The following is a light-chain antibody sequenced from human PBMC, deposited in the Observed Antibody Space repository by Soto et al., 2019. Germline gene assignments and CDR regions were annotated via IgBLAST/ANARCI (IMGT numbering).Light chain of an antibody. J-gene: IGKJ1*01. Sequence: IVLTQSPATLSLSPWERATLSCRASQSVSSYLAWYQQKPGQAPRLLIYGASTRATGIPARFSGSGSGTEFTLTISRLEPEDFAVYYCQQYGSSGTFGQGTKVDIK. CDR1: QSVSSY. CDR3: QQYGSSGT. CDR2: GAS. V-gene: IGKV3-20*01.